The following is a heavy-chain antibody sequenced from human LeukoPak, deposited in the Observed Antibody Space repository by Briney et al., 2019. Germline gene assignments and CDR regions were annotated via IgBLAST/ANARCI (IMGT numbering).Heavy chain of an antibody. D-gene: IGHD6-13*01. J-gene: IGHJ4*02. CDR3: AKGGSSSPRSTFDY. Sequence: GGSLRLSCAASGFTFSSYWMLWVRQAPGKGLVWVSHINGDGSTTGYADSVKGRFTISRDNAKNTVYLQMNSLRAEDTAVYYCAKGGSSSPRSTFDYWGQGTLLTVSS. CDR2: INGDGSTT. V-gene: IGHV3-74*01. CDR1: GFTFSSYW.